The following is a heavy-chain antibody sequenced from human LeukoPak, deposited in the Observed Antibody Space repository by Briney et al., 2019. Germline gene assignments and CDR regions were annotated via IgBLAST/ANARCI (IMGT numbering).Heavy chain of an antibody. Sequence: GASVKVSCMVSGYTLTELSMHWVRQAPGKGLEWMGGFDPEDGETIYAQKFQGRVTMTEDTSTDTAYMELSSLRSEDTAVYYCATGVSHGYYYYYMDVWGKGTTVTVSS. CDR1: GYTLTELS. V-gene: IGHV1-24*01. J-gene: IGHJ6*03. CDR2: FDPEDGET. CDR3: ATGVSHGYYYYYMDV.